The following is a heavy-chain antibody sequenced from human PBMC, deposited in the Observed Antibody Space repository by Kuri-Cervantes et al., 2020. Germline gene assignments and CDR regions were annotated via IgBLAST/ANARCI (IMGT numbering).Heavy chain of an antibody. CDR2: ISSSGSTI. V-gene: IGHV3-11*04. J-gene: IGHJ4*02. Sequence: GESLKISCAASGFTFSDYYMSWIRQAPGKGLEWVSYISSSGSTIYYADSVKGRFIISGDKSTNTVFLQMNSLRPEDTAVYYCARDLIPGPPDYFDYWGQGTLVTVSS. CDR1: GFTFSDYY. CDR3: ARDLIPGPPDYFDY. D-gene: IGHD2-2*01.